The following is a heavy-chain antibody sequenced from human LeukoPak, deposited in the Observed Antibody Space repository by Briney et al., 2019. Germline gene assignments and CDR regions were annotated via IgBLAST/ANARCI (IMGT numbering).Heavy chain of an antibody. CDR2: IYSGDNT. J-gene: IGHJ3*02. CDR3: ARDLVSGAYTFDI. V-gene: IGHV3-66*01. CDR1: GFTVSGNY. D-gene: IGHD3-16*01. Sequence: GGSLRLSCAASGFTVSGNYMSWVRQAPGKGLDWVSVIYSGDNTNYADSVKGRFTISRDYSKNSLYLQMNSLRAEDTAVYYCARDLVSGAYTFDIWGQGTMVTVSS.